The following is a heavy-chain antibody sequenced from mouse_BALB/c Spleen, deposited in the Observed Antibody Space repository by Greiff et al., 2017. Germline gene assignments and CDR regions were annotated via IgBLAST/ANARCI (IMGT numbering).Heavy chain of an antibody. V-gene: IGHV1-4*01. Sequence: QVQLQQSGAELARPGASVKMSCKASGYTFTSYTMHWVKQRPGQGLEWIGYINPSSGYTNYNQKFKDKATLTADKSSSTAYMQLSSLTSEDSAVYYCARLGGNRYYFDYWGQGTTLTVSS. D-gene: IGHD2-1*01. CDR1: GYTFTSYT. CDR2: INPSSGYT. CDR3: ARLGGNRYYFDY. J-gene: IGHJ2*01.